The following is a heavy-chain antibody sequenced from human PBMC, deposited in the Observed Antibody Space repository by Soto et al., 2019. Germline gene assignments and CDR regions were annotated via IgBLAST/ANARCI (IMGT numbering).Heavy chain of an antibody. V-gene: IGHV1-2*04. CDR3: ARDSDFNLNILEVVAAGDYVMAV. CDR1: GYTFTGYY. D-gene: IGHD2-15*01. CDR2: INPNSGGT. J-gene: IGHJ6*02. Sequence: ASVKVSCKASGYTFTGYYMHWVRQAPGQGLEWMGWINPNSGGTNYAQKFQGWVTMTRGTSISTAYMELSRLRSDDTAVYYCARDSDFNLNILEVVAAGDYVMAVWGQGTTVIGSS.